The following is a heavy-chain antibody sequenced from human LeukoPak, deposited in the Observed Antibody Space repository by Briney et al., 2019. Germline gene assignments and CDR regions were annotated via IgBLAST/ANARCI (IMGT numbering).Heavy chain of an antibody. CDR3: ARDGSGWSYYYYYMDV. V-gene: IGHV1-69*06. CDR2: IIPIFGTA. D-gene: IGHD6-19*01. J-gene: IGHJ6*03. CDR1: GGTFSSYA. Sequence: SVKVSCKASGGTFSSYAISWVRQAPGQGLEWMGGIIPIFGTANYAQKFQGRVTITADKSTSTAYMELSSLRSEDTAVYYCARDGSGWSYYYYYMDVWGKGTTVTVSS.